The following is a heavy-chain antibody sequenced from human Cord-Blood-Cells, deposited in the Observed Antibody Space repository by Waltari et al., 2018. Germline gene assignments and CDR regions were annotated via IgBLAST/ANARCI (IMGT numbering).Heavy chain of an antibody. Sequence: EVQLLESGGGLVQPGGSLRLSCAASGFSFSSYALCWVRQAPGKGMEWVSAISGSGGSTYYADSVKGRFTISRDNSKNTLYLQMNSLRAEDTAVYYCASRGGSLAAFDIWGQGTMVTVSS. CDR3: ASRGGSLAAFDI. D-gene: IGHD3-10*01. CDR1: GFSFSSYA. CDR2: ISGSGGST. J-gene: IGHJ3*02. V-gene: IGHV3-23*01.